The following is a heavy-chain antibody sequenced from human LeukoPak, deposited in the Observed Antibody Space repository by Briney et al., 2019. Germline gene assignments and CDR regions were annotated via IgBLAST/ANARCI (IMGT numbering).Heavy chain of an antibody. D-gene: IGHD4-17*01. Sequence: PPETLSLTCPVSGGSISSSTYYWGWIRQPPGKGLEWIGYIYYSGSTNYNPSLKSRVTISVDTPKNQFSLKLSSVTAADTAVYYCARFLRGDYPSHAFDIWGQGTMVTVSS. J-gene: IGHJ3*02. V-gene: IGHV4-61*05. CDR3: ARFLRGDYPSHAFDI. CDR1: GGSISSSTYY. CDR2: IYYSGST.